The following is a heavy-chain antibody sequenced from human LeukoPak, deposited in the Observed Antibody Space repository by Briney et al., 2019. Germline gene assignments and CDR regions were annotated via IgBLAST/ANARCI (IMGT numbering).Heavy chain of an antibody. CDR2: ISSSSSYT. V-gene: IGHV3-11*06. J-gene: IGHJ6*04. CDR3: ARDSVVVPAAVVRDYYYYGMDV. D-gene: IGHD2-2*01. CDR1: GFTFSDYY. Sequence: GGSLRLSCAASGFTFSDYYMSWIRQAPGKGLEWVSYISSSSSYTNYADSVKGRFTISRDNAKNSLYLQMNSLRAEDTAVYYCARDSVVVPAAVVRDYYYYGMDVWGKGTTVTVSS.